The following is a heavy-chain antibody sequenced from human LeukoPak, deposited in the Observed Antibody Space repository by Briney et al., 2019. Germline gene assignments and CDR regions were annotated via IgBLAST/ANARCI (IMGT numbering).Heavy chain of an antibody. CDR3: AKGTKVIVVDNYFDY. V-gene: IGHV3-23*01. CDR1: GFTFSNYA. Sequence: GGSLRLPCAASGFTFSNYAMSGVHQAPRKGLDWVSAISGNGGGTYYADSVKGRFTISRDNSKNTLYLQMKSLRAEDTAVYYCAKGTKVIVVDNYFDYWGQGTLVTVSS. D-gene: IGHD3-22*01. CDR2: ISGNGGGT. J-gene: IGHJ4*02.